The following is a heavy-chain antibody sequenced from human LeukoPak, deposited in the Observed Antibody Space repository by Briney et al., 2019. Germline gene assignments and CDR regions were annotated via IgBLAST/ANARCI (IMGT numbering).Heavy chain of an antibody. V-gene: IGHV3-48*01. Sequence: GGSLRLSCQASGFVFENYYMYWIRQAPGKGLEWVSYISSSSSTIYYADSVKGRFTISRDNAKNSLYLQMNSLRAEDTAVYYCASAMRDGYNKRSYYFDYWGQGTLVTVSS. CDR3: ASAMRDGYNKRSYYFDY. CDR2: ISSSSSTI. J-gene: IGHJ4*02. CDR1: GFVFENYY. D-gene: IGHD5-24*01.